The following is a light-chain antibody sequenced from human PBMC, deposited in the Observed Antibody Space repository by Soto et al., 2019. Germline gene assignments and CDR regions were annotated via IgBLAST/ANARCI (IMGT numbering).Light chain of an antibody. Sequence: EIVLTQSPGTLSLSPGERATLSCRASQSVSSNYLAWFQQKPGQAPRLLIYTASSRATGSPDRFSGSGSGKDFTLTISRLEPEDFAVYYCQQYGSSPKTFGQGTKVEI. V-gene: IGKV3-20*01. CDR2: TAS. CDR1: QSVSSNY. J-gene: IGKJ1*01. CDR3: QQYGSSPKT.